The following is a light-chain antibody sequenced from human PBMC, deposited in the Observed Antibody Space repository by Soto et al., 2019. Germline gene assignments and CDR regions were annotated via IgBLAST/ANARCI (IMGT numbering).Light chain of an antibody. CDR3: QQYYSSPPPT. Sequence: DIVMTQSPDSLAVSLGERATINCKSSQSILYTPSNHNYLAWYQQKPGLPPKLLIYWASTRESVVPDRFSGSGSGTDFTPTISSLQAEDVAVYYCQQYYSSPPPTFGQGTRLEIK. CDR1: QSILYTPSNHNY. J-gene: IGKJ5*01. CDR2: WAS. V-gene: IGKV4-1*01.